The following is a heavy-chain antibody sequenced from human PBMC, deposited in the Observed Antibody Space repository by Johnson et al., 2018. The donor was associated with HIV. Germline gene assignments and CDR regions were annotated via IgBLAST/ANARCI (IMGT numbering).Heavy chain of an antibody. CDR1: EFTYSDFY. CDR3: ARGSGSYYSNAFDI. J-gene: IGHJ3*02. CDR2: ISATGSTI. D-gene: IGHD1-26*01. V-gene: IGHV3-11*01. Sequence: VESGGGLVKPGGSLRLSCAASEFTYSDFYINWIRQPPGKGLEWVSSISATGSTIYYSDSVKGRFTISRDNAKNSLYLQINSLRAEDTALYCCARGSGSYYSNAFDIWGQGTMVTVSS.